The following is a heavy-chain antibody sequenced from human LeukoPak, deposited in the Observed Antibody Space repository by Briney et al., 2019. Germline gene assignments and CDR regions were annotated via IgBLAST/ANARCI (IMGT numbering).Heavy chain of an antibody. CDR1: GFTFSSYG. CDR2: IRYDGSNK. Sequence: GGSLRLSCAASGFTFSSYGMHWVRQAPGKGLEWVAFIRYDGSNKYYADSVKGRFTISRDDSKNAAYLQMNSLKTEDTAVYYCTRLSNSGSSYWGQGTLVTVSS. V-gene: IGHV3-30*02. J-gene: IGHJ4*02. CDR3: TRLSNSGSSY. D-gene: IGHD1-26*01.